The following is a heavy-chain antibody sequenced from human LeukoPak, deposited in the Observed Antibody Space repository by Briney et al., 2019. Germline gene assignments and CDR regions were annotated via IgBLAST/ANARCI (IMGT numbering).Heavy chain of an antibody. CDR2: ISTSGGST. D-gene: IGHD5-18*01. Sequence: HPGGSLRLSCAASGFTVSSNYMSWVRQAPGKGLEWVSTISTSGGSTYYADSVKGRFTISRDNSKNTLWLQTNSLRAEDTAVYYCAKRDNYGYFDYWGQGTLVTVSS. J-gene: IGHJ4*02. CDR3: AKRDNYGYFDY. V-gene: IGHV3-23*01. CDR1: GFTVSSNY.